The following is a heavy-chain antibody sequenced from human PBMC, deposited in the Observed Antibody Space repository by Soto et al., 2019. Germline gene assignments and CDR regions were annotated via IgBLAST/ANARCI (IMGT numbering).Heavy chain of an antibody. CDR3: AREEASGWFDP. Sequence: QVQLVQSGAEVKKPGSSVKVSCKASGGTFSSYAISWVRQAPGQGLEWMGGIIPIFGTANYAQKLQGRVTITADEATSTAYMELRSLRSEDTAVYYCAREEASGWFDPWGQGTLVTVSS. CDR2: IIPIFGTA. CDR1: GGTFSSYA. V-gene: IGHV1-69*01. J-gene: IGHJ5*02. D-gene: IGHD3-10*01.